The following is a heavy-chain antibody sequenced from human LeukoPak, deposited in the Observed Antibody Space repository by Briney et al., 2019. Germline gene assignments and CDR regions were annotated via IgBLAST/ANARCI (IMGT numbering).Heavy chain of an antibody. CDR3: ARDLQWELNYWYFDL. CDR2: MNPNSGNT. Sequence: ASVKVSCKAAGYTFTSYDINWVRQATGQGLEWMGWMNPNSGNTGYAQKFQGRVTMTRNTSISTAYMELSSLRSDDTAVYYCARDLQWELNYWYFDLWGRGTLVTVSS. CDR1: GYTFTSYD. V-gene: IGHV1-8*01. J-gene: IGHJ2*01. D-gene: IGHD1-26*01.